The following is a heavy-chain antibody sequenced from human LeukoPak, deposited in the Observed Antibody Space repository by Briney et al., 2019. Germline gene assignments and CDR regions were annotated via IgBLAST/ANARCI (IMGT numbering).Heavy chain of an antibody. CDR1: GYTFTSYG. CDR2: ISAYNGNT. V-gene: IGHV1-18*01. Sequence: ASVKVSCKASGYTFTSYGISWVRQAPGQGLEWMGWISAYNGNTNYAQKFQGRVTMTRNTSISTAYMELSSLRSEDTAVYYCARVDYDFWSGYYSHYYYGMDVWGQGTTVTVSS. J-gene: IGHJ6*02. CDR3: ARVDYDFWSGYYSHYYYGMDV. D-gene: IGHD3-3*01.